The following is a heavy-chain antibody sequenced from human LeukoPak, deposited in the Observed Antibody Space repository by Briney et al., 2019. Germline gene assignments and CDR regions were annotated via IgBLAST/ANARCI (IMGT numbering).Heavy chain of an antibody. CDR2: IYYSGST. V-gene: IGHV4-61*08. J-gene: IGHJ3*02. Sequence: PSETLSLTCAVSGGSISSGGYSWSWIRQPPGKGLEWIGYIYYSGSTNYNPSLKSRVTISVDTSKNQFSLKLSSVTAADTAVYYCARDQVVTDDAFDIWGQGTMVTVSS. CDR3: ARDQVVTDDAFDI. CDR1: GGSISSGGYS. D-gene: IGHD3-22*01.